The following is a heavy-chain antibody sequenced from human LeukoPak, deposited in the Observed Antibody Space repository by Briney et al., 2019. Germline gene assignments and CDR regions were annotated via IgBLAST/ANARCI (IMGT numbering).Heavy chain of an antibody. J-gene: IGHJ4*02. CDR1: GGTFSSYA. Sequence: ASVKVSCKASGGTFSSYAISWVRQAPGQGLEWMGIINPSGGSTSYAQKFQGRVTMTRDRSTSTVYMELSSLRSEDTAVYYCARVGDGDSSYYFDYWGQGTLVTVSS. CDR2: INPSGGST. D-gene: IGHD4-17*01. CDR3: ARVGDGDSSYYFDY. V-gene: IGHV1-46*01.